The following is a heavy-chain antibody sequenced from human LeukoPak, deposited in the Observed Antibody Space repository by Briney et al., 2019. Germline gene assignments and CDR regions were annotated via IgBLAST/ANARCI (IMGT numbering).Heavy chain of an antibody. CDR1: GDSISSYY. CDR3: ARHSSLAHFDH. V-gene: IGHV4-59*01. Sequence: SETLSLTCTVSGDSISSYYCSWIRQPPGKGLEWIGYIYYSGTTNYSPSLKGRVIIAVDTSKNQFSLKLSSVTAADTAVYYCARHSSLAHFDHWGQGSLVTVSS. CDR2: IYYSGTT. J-gene: IGHJ4*02.